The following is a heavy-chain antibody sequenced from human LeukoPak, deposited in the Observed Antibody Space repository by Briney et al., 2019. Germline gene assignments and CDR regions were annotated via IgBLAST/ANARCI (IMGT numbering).Heavy chain of an antibody. D-gene: IGHD6-19*01. CDR1: GYSISSGYY. J-gene: IGHJ4*02. CDR3: ARAVAGTGGVFDY. V-gene: IGHV4-38-2*02. CDR2: IYHSGST. Sequence: SETLSLTCTVSGYSISSGYYWGWIRQPPGKGLGWIGSIYHSGSTYYNPSLKSRVTISVDTSKNQFSLKLSSVTAADTAVYFCARAVAGTGGVFDYWGQGTLVTVSS.